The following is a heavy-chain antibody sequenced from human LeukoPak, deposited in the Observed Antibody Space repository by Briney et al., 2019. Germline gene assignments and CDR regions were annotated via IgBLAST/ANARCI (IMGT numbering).Heavy chain of an antibody. D-gene: IGHD5-18*01. Sequence: SETLSLTCAVYGGSFSGYYWSWIRQPPGKGLEWIGSIYYSGSTYYNPSLKSRVTISVDTSKNQFSLKLSSVTAADTAVYYCARSYGAGYSYGYLDAFDIWGQGTMVTVSS. V-gene: IGHV4-34*01. CDR1: GGSFSGYY. CDR3: ARSYGAGYSYGYLDAFDI. CDR2: IYYSGST. J-gene: IGHJ3*02.